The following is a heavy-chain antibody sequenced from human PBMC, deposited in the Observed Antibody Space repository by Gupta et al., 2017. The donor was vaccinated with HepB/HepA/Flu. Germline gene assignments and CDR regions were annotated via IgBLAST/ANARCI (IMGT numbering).Heavy chain of an antibody. Sequence: QVQLLESGGGVVQPGRSLRLSCAAPGFTFNDYALHWVRQAPGKGLEWVAAISYDGTIKHYADSVRGRFTISRDTSKQTLFLQLNRLRRKDTATYYCTKDGMSSSVYYYYYMDVWGKGTAVTVSS. J-gene: IGHJ6*03. V-gene: IGHV3-30*18. D-gene: IGHD1-26*01. CDR3: TKDGMSSSVYYYYYMDV. CDR2: ISYDGTIK. CDR1: GFTFNDYA.